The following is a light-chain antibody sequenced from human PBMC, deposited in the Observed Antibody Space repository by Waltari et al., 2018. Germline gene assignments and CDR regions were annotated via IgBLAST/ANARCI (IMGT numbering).Light chain of an antibody. Sequence: EIDLTQYPDTMPLSTEDSATVSCRASQSVSKYYLAWYQQKPGQSPRLLIYDASTRAAGIPDRFSGSGSGTDFTLTISGLEPQDIAVYYCQHYGISPRTFGQGTKVEMK. V-gene: IGKV3-20*01. J-gene: IGKJ1*01. CDR3: QHYGISPRT. CDR1: QSVSKYY. CDR2: DAS.